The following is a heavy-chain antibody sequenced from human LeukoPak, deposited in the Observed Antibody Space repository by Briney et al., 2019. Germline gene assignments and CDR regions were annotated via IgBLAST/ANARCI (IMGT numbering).Heavy chain of an antibody. CDR1: GGTFSSYA. Sequence: ASVKVSCKASGGTFSSYAISWVRQAPGQGLEWMGGIIPILGTANYAQKFQGRVTITADESTSTAYMELSSLRSEDTAVYYCARSFWVTGDYYGMDVWGQGTTVTVSS. CDR2: IIPILGTA. D-gene: IGHD5-18*01. J-gene: IGHJ6*02. CDR3: ARSFWVTGDYYGMDV. V-gene: IGHV1-69*13.